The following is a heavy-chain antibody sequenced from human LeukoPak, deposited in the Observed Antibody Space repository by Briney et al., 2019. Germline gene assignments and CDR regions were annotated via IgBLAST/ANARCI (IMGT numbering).Heavy chain of an antibody. Sequence: PGTLSLTCVVPGGSVSSYYWSWIRPPPRGGREWIGHIYTSGGTNYNPSLKRRVTMSVDTTKNQFSLNQSSLTAADTDVYYFARESPYYDFWGGYNPGSTYYCYYQDVWGKGPTITVSS. CDR3: ARESPYYDFWGGYNPGSTYYCYYQDV. CDR1: GGSVSSYY. D-gene: IGHD3-3*01. V-gene: IGHV4-4*07. CDR2: IYTSGGT. J-gene: IGHJ6*03.